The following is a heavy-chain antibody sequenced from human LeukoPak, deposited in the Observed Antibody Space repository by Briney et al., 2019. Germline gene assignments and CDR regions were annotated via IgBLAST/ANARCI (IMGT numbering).Heavy chain of an antibody. CDR2: IIPIFGTA. J-gene: IGHJ4*02. CDR1: GGTFSSYA. V-gene: IGHV1-69*13. CDR3: ARDVYSSGWRYYFDY. D-gene: IGHD6-19*01. Sequence: ASVKVSCKASGGTFSSYAIGWVRQAPGQGLEWMGGIIPIFGTANYAQKFQGRVTITADESTSTAYMELSSLRSEDTAVYYCARDVYSSGWRYYFDYWGQGTLVTVSS.